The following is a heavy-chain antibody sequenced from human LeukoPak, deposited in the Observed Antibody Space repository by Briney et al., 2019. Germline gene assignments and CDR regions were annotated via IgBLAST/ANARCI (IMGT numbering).Heavy chain of an antibody. Sequence: SVTVSCKASGGIFNSSAISWVRQAPGQGLEWMGRIIPVFDTEEYAHKFQGRLTIVADMSTSTVFMDMSDLNSDDTAVYYCVRDKRWLVPEEGAFDMWGQGTMVIVSA. CDR1: GGIFNSSA. J-gene: IGHJ3*02. CDR3: VRDKRWLVPEEGAFDM. V-gene: IGHV1-69*06. D-gene: IGHD6-19*01. CDR2: IIPVFDTE.